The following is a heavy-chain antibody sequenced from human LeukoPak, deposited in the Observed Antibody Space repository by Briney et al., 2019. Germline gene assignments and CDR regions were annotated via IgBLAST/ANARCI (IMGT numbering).Heavy chain of an antibody. J-gene: IGHJ4*02. D-gene: IGHD2-2*02. V-gene: IGHV3-23*01. CDR1: GFTFSSYA. Sequence: GGSLRLSCADSGFTFSSYAMHWVRQAPGKGLEYVSSISGSGGSTYYADSVKGRFTISRDNSKNTLYVQMNSLRAEDTAIYYCAKDRDASCYNIFDYWGQGTLVTVSS. CDR3: AKDRDASCYNIFDY. CDR2: ISGSGGST.